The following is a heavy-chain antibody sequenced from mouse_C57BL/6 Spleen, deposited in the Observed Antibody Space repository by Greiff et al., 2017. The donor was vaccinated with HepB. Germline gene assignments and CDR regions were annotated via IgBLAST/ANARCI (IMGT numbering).Heavy chain of an antibody. D-gene: IGHD1-1*01. CDR3: ARSYYYGSSHWYFDV. CDR1: GSPFTSYG. J-gene: IGHJ1*03. CDR2: IYPRSGNT. Sequence: QVQLKQSGAELARPGASVKLSCKASGSPFTSYGISWVKQRTGQGLEWIGEIYPRSGNTYYNEKFKGKATLTADKSSSTAYMELRSLTSEDSAVYFCARSYYYGSSHWYFDVWGTGTTVTVSS. V-gene: IGHV1-81*01.